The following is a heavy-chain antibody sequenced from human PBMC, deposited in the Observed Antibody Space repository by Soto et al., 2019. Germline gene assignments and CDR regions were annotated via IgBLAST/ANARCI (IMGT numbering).Heavy chain of an antibody. D-gene: IGHD6-13*01. J-gene: IGHJ4*02. CDR2: MNPNSGNT. CDR3: ARAGSTSWFADY. Sequence: QVQLVQSGAEVKKPGASVKVSCKASGYTFTSYDINWVRQATGHGLEWMGWMNPNSGNTGYAQNFPGRVTMTRNTSTSTAYMELSSLSSYDTAVYFSARAGSTSWFADYWGLGAGVTFPS. V-gene: IGHV1-8*01. CDR1: GYTFTSYD.